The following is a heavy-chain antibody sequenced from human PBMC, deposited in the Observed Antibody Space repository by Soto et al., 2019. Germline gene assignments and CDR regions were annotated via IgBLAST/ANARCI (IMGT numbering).Heavy chain of an antibody. J-gene: IGHJ4*02. CDR1: GFTFSGYG. Sequence: GGSLRLSCAASGFTFSGYGMHWVRQAPGKGLEWVAVIWYDGSNKYYADSVKGRFTISRDNSKNTLYLQMNSLRAEDTAVYYCARGGSGSYYFDYWGQGTLVTVSS. CDR2: IWYDGSNK. CDR3: ARGGSGSYYFDY. D-gene: IGHD1-26*01. V-gene: IGHV3-33*01.